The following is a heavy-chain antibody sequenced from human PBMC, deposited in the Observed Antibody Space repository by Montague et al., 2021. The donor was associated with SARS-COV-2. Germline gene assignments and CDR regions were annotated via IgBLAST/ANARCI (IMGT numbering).Heavy chain of an antibody. CDR2: TNYRSKWTS. CDR3: VRDTGSAQAGFDA. J-gene: IGHJ4*02. V-gene: IGHV6-1*01. CDR1: GDSVCSNTAA. Sequence: CAISGDSVCSNTAAWNWIRQSPSGGLEWLGRTNYRSKWTSDYATSVEGRISIDPDTSKNQFFLHLRSVAPEDTGVYYCVRDTGSAQAGFDAWGQGTLVTVSS. D-gene: IGHD4-17*01.